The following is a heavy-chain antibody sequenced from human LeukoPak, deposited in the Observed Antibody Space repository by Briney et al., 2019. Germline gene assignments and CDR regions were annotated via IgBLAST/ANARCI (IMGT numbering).Heavy chain of an antibody. CDR3: VRETMRLNDY. Sequence: GGSLRLSCAASGLTFSRYEMNWVRQPPGKGLEWISYISSSGSTIFYADSLKGRFTISRDNAKSSLYLQMNSLRAEDTAVYYCVRETMRLNDYWGQGTLVTVSS. D-gene: IGHD1/OR15-1a*01. CDR1: GLTFSRYE. CDR2: ISSSGSTI. J-gene: IGHJ4*02. V-gene: IGHV3-48*03.